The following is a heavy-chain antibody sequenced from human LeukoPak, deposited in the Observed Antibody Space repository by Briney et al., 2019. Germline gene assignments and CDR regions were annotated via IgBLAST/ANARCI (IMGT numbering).Heavy chain of an antibody. CDR1: GGSFSGYY. Sequence: PSETLPLTCAVDGGSFSGYYWSWIRQPPGKGLEWIGEINHSGSTNYNPSLKSRVTISVDTSKNQFSLKLSSVTAADTAVYYCARGVTHPGGDYVDYWGQGTLVTVSS. V-gene: IGHV4-34*01. D-gene: IGHD1-14*01. CDR3: ARGVTHPGGDYVDY. J-gene: IGHJ4*02. CDR2: INHSGST.